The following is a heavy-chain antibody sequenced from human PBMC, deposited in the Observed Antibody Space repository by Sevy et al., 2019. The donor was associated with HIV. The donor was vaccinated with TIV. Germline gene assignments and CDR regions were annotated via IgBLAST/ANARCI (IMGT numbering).Heavy chain of an antibody. CDR3: FTVTGSDFWSGREY. V-gene: IGHV3-15*01. CDR2: IKSKTDGGTT. D-gene: IGHD3-3*01. J-gene: IGHJ4*02. Sequence: GGSLGLSCAASGFTFSNAWMTWVRQAPGKGLEWVGRIKSKTDGGTTDYAAPVKGRFSISRDDSENILYLQMNGLKTEDTAVYYCFTVTGSDFWSGREYWGQGTLVTVSS. CDR1: GFTFSNAW.